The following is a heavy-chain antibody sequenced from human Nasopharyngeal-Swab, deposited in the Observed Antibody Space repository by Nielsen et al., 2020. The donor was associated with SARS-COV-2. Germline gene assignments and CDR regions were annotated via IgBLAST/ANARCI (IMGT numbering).Heavy chain of an antibody. J-gene: IGHJ4*02. Sequence: SETLSLTCAVYGGSFSGYYWSWIRQPPGKGLEWIGEINHSGSTNYNPSLKSRVTISVDTSKNQFSLKLSSVTAADTAVYYCARHYYDSSGYYSGPIYYFDYWGQGTLVTVSS. D-gene: IGHD3-22*01. CDR3: ARHYYDSSGYYSGPIYYFDY. V-gene: IGHV4-34*01. CDR1: GGSFSGYY. CDR2: INHSGST.